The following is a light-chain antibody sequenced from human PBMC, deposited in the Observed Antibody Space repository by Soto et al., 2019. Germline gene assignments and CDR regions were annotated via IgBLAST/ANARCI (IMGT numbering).Light chain of an antibody. CDR1: QSVSSN. V-gene: IGKV3-11*01. Sequence: ENVLTQSPATLSLSPGERATLSCRASQSVSSNLAWYQQKPGQAPRLLIYDASNRAAGIPARFSGSGSGTDFTLTISSLQPEDFAVYYCHQRSNWPPTFGGGTKVKIK. J-gene: IGKJ4*01. CDR3: HQRSNWPPT. CDR2: DAS.